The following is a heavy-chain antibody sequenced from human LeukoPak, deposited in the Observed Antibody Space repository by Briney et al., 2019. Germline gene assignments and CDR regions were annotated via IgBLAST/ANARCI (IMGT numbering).Heavy chain of an antibody. J-gene: IGHJ3*01. Sequence: GGSLRLSCAASGFTFSSHWMHWVRHAPGEGLVWVSRVNGPGDWTHYADSVRGRFIISRDNAENTISLQMNNLRAEDTAVYFCAREVFEGQRQSDAFDVWGQGTMVTVSS. CDR1: GFTFSSHW. CDR3: AREVFEGQRQSDAFDV. CDR2: VNGPGDWT. D-gene: IGHD6-25*01. V-gene: IGHV3-74*01.